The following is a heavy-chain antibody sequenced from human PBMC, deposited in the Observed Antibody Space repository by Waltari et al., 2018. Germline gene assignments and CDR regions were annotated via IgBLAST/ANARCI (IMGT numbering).Heavy chain of an antibody. J-gene: IGHJ6*03. D-gene: IGHD2-15*01. CDR2: IYYSGST. CDR3: ARGRKDCSGGSCPPFYYYYYYMDV. CDR1: GGSISSYY. V-gene: IGHV4-59*01. Sequence: QVQLQESGPGLVKPSETLSLTCTVSGGSISSYYWSWIRQPPGKGLEWMGYIYYSGSTNYNPSLKSRVTISVDTSKNQFSLKLSSVTAADTAVYYCARGRKDCSGGSCPPFYYYYYYMDVWGKGTTVTVSS.